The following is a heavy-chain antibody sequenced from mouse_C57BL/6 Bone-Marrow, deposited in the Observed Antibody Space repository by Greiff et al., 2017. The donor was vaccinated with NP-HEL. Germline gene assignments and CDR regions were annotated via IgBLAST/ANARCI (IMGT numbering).Heavy chain of an antibody. Sequence: VQLQQSGAELVRPGASVTLSCKASGYTFTDYEMHWVKQTPVHGLEWIGAIDPETGGTAYNQKFKGKAILTADKSSSTAYMELRSLSSEDSAVYYCTRGDGSWFAYWGQGTLVTVSA. CDR2: IDPETGGT. D-gene: IGHD1-2*01. V-gene: IGHV1-15*01. CDR1: GYTFTDYE. CDR3: TRGDGSWFAY. J-gene: IGHJ3*01.